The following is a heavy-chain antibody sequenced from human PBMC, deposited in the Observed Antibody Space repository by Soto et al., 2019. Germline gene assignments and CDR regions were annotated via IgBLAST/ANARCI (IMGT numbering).Heavy chain of an antibody. J-gene: IGHJ4*02. Sequence: GGSLRLSCAASGFTFTTYWMSWVRQVPGKGLEWVANIKPDGSQKWYVDSVKGRFTISRDNAKNSLYLQMSSLRAEDTAVYYCARHGRAVASIFGLPVYFDYWGQGALVTVSS. CDR1: GFTFTTYW. CDR2: IKPDGSQK. D-gene: IGHD5-12*01. V-gene: IGHV3-7*02. CDR3: ARHGRAVASIFGLPVYFDY.